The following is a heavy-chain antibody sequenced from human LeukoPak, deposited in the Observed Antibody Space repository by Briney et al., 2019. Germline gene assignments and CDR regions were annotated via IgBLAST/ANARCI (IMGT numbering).Heavy chain of an antibody. CDR3: ARENNWNYNWFDP. J-gene: IGHJ5*02. CDR1: GYTFTSYG. V-gene: IGHV1-18*01. D-gene: IGHD1-1*01. CDR2: INAYNGNT. Sequence: ASVKVSCKASGYTFTSYGISWVRQAPGQGLEWMGWINAYNGNTNYAQKLQGRVTMTTDTSTSTAYVELRSLRSDDTAVYYCARENNWNYNWFDPWGQGTLVTVSS.